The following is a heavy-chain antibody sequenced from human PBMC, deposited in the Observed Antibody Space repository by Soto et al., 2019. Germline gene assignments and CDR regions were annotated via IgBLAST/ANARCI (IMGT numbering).Heavy chain of an antibody. Sequence: QVQLQESGPGLVKPSQTLSLTCTVSGGSISSGGYYWSWIRQHPGKGLEWIGYIYYSGSTYYNPSLMSRVTISVDLSNNRFSLKLSSMTAADTAVYYCARVFGFGGMDVWGQGTTVAVSS. CDR1: GGSISSGGYY. V-gene: IGHV4-31*03. J-gene: IGHJ6*02. CDR2: IYYSGST. D-gene: IGHD3-10*01. CDR3: ARVFGFGGMDV.